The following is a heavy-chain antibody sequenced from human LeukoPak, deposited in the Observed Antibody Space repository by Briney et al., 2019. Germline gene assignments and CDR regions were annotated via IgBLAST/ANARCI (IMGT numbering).Heavy chain of an antibody. CDR3: ARDLIHRSGEANY. Sequence: GGSLRLSCAASGFTFSSYSMNWVRQAPGKGLEWVSSITSRSSYTFYADSVKGRFTISRDNAENSLYLQMNSLRAEDTAVYYCARDLIHRSGEANYWGRGTLVTVSS. D-gene: IGHD3-22*01. J-gene: IGHJ4*02. V-gene: IGHV3-21*04. CDR1: GFTFSSYS. CDR2: ITSRSSYT.